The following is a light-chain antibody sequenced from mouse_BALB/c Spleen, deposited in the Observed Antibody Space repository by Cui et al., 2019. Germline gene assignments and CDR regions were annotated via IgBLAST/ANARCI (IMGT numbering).Light chain of an antibody. CDR1: QGISSN. V-gene: IGKV14-100*01. CDR2: HGT. CDR3: VQYAQFPPT. J-gene: IGKJ1*01. Sequence: DILMTQSPSSMSVSLGDTVSITRHASQGISSNIGWLQQKPGKSFKGLIYHGTNLEDGVPSRFSGSGSGADYSLTISSLESEDFADYYCVQYAQFPPTFGGGTKLEIK.